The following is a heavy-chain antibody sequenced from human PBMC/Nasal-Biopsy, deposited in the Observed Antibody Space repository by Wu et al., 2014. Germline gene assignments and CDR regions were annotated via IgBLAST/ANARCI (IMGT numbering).Heavy chain of an antibody. J-gene: IGHJ4*02. CDR3: ARDFDWSFDY. CDR1: GGSIRTTSYN. CDR2: VSYSGNT. D-gene: IGHD3-9*01. Sequence: LSLTCTVYGGSIRTTSYNWAWIRQPPGKGLEWIGSVSYSGNTYFNTSLKSRVTMTVDTSKNQFSLKLNSVTAADTAVYYCARDFDWSFDYWGQGTQVTVSS. V-gene: IGHV4-39*02.